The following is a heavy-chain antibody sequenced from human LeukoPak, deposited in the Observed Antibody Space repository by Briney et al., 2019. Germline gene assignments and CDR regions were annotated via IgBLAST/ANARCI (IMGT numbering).Heavy chain of an antibody. CDR1: GGSINNYY. D-gene: IGHD1-26*01. J-gene: IGHJ4*02. Sequence: PSETPSLTCTVSGGSINNYYWSWIRQPPGKRLEWIGYIYYSGSTNYNPSLKSRVTISVDTSKNQFSLKLSSVTAADTAVYYCARGRVELGFDYWGQGTLVTVSS. CDR2: IYYSGST. CDR3: ARGRVELGFDY. V-gene: IGHV4-59*12.